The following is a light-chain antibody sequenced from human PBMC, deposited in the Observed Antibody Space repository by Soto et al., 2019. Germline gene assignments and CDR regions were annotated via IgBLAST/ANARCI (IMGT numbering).Light chain of an antibody. V-gene: IGKV3-20*01. J-gene: IGKJ4*01. Sequence: DIVLTQFPGTLSLSPGERATLSCRASQSLTRNYLAWYQQKVGQAPRLLIYGANTRAAGIPDRFSGSGSGTGFTLTISRLEPEDFAVYYCQQYTKSPLTFGGGTKVDIK. CDR1: QSLTRNY. CDR2: GAN. CDR3: QQYTKSPLT.